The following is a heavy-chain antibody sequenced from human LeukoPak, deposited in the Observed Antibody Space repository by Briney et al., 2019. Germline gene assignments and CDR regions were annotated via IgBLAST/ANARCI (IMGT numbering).Heavy chain of an antibody. CDR2: IWYDGSNK. D-gene: IGHD5-24*01. CDR1: GFTFSSYG. J-gene: IGHJ4*02. Sequence: GRSLRLSCAASGFTFSSYGMHWVRQAPGKGLEWVAVIWYDGSNKYYADSVKGRFTISRDKSKNTLYLQMNSLRAEDTAAYYCARGNKVEMATITDYWGQGTLVTVSS. V-gene: IGHV3-33*01. CDR3: ARGNKVEMATITDY.